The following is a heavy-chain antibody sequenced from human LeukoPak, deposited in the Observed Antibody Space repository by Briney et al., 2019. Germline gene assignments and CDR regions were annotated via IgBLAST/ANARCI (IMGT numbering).Heavy chain of an antibody. V-gene: IGHV1-18*01. CDR2: ISAYNGNT. CDR1: GYTFTNYG. CDR3: ARGADSSSYYPTHY. D-gene: IGHD3-22*01. Sequence: ASVKVSCKASGYTFTNYGINWVRQAPGQGLEWVGWISAYNGNTNYAQKFQGRVTMATDTSTGTAYMELRSLRSDDTAVYYCARGADSSSYYPTHYWGQGTLVTVSS. J-gene: IGHJ4*02.